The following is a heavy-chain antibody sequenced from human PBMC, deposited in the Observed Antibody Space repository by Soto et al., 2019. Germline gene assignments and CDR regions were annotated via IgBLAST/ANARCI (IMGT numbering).Heavy chain of an antibody. D-gene: IGHD2-8*01. V-gene: IGHV3-30*09. CDR2: ISENGVNK. CDR1: GFTFTSFA. J-gene: IGHJ4*02. Sequence: SLSLSCSASGFTFTSFAIHWVRQAPGKGLEWVAVISENGVNKYSAESVRGRFVTSRDNSKNTVELEMNSLRPEDTAIYFCARRLTKTVSALGYWGQGTLVTVSS. CDR3: ARRLTKTVSALGY.